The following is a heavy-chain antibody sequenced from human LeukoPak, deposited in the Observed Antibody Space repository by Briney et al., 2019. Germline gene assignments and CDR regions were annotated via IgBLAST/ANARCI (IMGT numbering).Heavy chain of an antibody. Sequence: ASVKVPCKASGYTFTSYGISWVRQAPGQGLEWMGWISAYNGNTNYAQKLQGRVTMTTDTSTSTAYMELRSLRSDDTAVYYCARDRKLAYSSSWYYFDYWGQGTLVTVSS. J-gene: IGHJ4*02. D-gene: IGHD6-13*01. CDR2: ISAYNGNT. CDR3: ARDRKLAYSSSWYYFDY. CDR1: GYTFTSYG. V-gene: IGHV1-18*01.